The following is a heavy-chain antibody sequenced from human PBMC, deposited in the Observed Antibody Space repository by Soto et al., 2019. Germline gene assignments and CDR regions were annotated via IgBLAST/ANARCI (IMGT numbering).Heavy chain of an antibody. Sequence: GASVKVSCKASGYTFTSYAMHWVRQAPGQRLEWMGWINAGNGNTKYSQKFQGRVTITRDTSASTAYMELSSLRSEDTAVYYCARGVRGGAAAWFDPWGQGTLVTVSS. J-gene: IGHJ5*02. V-gene: IGHV1-3*01. D-gene: IGHD2-21*01. CDR1: GYTFTSYA. CDR3: ARGVRGGAAAWFDP. CDR2: INAGNGNT.